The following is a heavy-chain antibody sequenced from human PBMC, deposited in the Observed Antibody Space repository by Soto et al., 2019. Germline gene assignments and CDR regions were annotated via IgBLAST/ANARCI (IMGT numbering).Heavy chain of an antibody. Sequence: ASVKVSCKAPRDTFTSYYINWVRQAPGQGLEWMGVINPHGGSTAYAQKFKGRVTLTRDTSASTVYMEVSSLTSEDTAMYYCARSSCGNFGIIIEGTNWFAPWGQGTLVTVSS. CDR1: RDTFTSYY. CDR2: INPHGGST. J-gene: IGHJ5*02. CDR3: ARSSCGNFGIIIEGTNWFAP. D-gene: IGHD1-26*01. V-gene: IGHV1-46*01.